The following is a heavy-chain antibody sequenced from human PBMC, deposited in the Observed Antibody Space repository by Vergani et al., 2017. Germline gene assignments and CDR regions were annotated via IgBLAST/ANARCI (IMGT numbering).Heavy chain of an antibody. CDR3: STDSYSSGWYGVYIGMDV. CDR1: GFSFGSCG. J-gene: IGHJ6*02. Sequence: QVQLVESGGGVVQPGGSLRLSCSASGFSFGSCGMHWVRQAPGKGLEWVALIRHDGSNKHYEDSVKGRFTVSRDNSKNTLYLQMNNLRTDDTAIYYCSTDSYSSGWYGVYIGMDVWGQGTTVTVSS. V-gene: IGHV3-30*02. D-gene: IGHD6-19*01. CDR2: IRHDGSNK.